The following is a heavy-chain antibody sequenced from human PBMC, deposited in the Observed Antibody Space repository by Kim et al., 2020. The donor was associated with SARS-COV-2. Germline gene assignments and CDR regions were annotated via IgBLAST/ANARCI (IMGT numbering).Heavy chain of an antibody. CDR2: INHSGST. V-gene: IGHV4-59*08. J-gene: IGHJ4*02. CDR1: GGSISSYY. D-gene: IGHD3-22*01. Sequence: SETLSLTCTVSGGSISSYYWSWIRQPPGKGLEWIGYINHSGSTNYNPSLKSRVTISVDTSKNQFSLKLSSVTAADTAVYYCARHVSPITMIVLESRSDFDYWGQGTLVTVSS. CDR3: ARHVSPITMIVLESRSDFDY.